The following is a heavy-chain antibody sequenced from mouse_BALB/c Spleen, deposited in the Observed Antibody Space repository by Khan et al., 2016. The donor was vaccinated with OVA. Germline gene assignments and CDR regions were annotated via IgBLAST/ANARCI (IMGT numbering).Heavy chain of an antibody. Sequence: QIQLVQSGPELKKPGETVKLSCKASGHTFTKFGMNWLKQPPGKGLKWMGWINTYTGKPTYADDFNGRFAFSLDTSASTAYLQFNNLKTEDTATXIGARPPYFSYVLDNWGQGTSVTVSS. V-gene: IGHV9-3-1*01. CDR2: INTYTGKP. J-gene: IGHJ4*01. CDR1: GHTFTKFG. CDR3: ARPPYFSYVLDN. D-gene: IGHD2-10*01.